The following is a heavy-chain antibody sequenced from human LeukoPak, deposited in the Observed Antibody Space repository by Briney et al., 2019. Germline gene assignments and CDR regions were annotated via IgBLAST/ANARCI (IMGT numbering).Heavy chain of an antibody. V-gene: IGHV4-4*02. CDR2: IYHAGNT. CDR1: GGSISSSNW. Sequence: SGTLSLTCAVSGGSISSSNWWTWVRQPPGKGLEWIEEIYHAGNTNYNPSLKSRVTISVNKSKNQFSLKLTSVTAADTAVYYCATEAYYDSSGPHFDYWGQGTLVTVSS. CDR3: ATEAYYDSSGPHFDY. D-gene: IGHD3-22*01. J-gene: IGHJ4*02.